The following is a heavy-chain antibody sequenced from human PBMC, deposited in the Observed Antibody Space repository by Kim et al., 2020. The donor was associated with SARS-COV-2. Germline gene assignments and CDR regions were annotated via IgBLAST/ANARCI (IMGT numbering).Heavy chain of an antibody. CDR3: ARERGYSFFSSSGDV. V-gene: IGHV4-34*01. D-gene: IGHD5-18*01. Sequence: PSLKERVTISVDTSKNQFSLKLSSVTAADTAVYYCARERGYSFFSSSGDVWGQGTTVTVSS. J-gene: IGHJ6*02.